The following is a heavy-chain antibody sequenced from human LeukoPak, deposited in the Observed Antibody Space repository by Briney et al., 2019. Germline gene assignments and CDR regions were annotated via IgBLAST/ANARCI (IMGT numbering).Heavy chain of an antibody. CDR2: INHSGST. D-gene: IGHD3-16*02. Sequence: SETLSLTCAVYGGSFSGYYWSWIRQPPGKGLEWIGEINHSGSTNYNPSLKSRVTISVDTSKNQFSLKLSSVTAADTAVYYCASALTLRLGELSLYPNYWGQGTLVTVSS. CDR3: ASALTLRLGELSLYPNY. J-gene: IGHJ4*02. V-gene: IGHV4-34*01. CDR1: GGSFSGYY.